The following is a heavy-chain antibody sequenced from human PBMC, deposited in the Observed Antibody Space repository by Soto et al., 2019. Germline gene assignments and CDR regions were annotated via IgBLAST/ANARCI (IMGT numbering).Heavy chain of an antibody. CDR3: AKDPTATVTYYYYYMDV. J-gene: IGHJ6*03. D-gene: IGHD4-17*01. CDR2: ISYDGSSK. Sequence: GGSLRLSCAASGFTFSSYGMHWVRQAPGKGLEWVAVISYDGSSKYYADSVKGRFTISRDNSKNTLYLQMNSLRAEDTAVYYCAKDPTATVTYYYYYMDVWGKGTTVTVSS. V-gene: IGHV3-30*18. CDR1: GFTFSSYG.